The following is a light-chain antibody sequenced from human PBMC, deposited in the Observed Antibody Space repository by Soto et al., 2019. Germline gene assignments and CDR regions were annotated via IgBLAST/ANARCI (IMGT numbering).Light chain of an antibody. Sequence: QSVLTQPPSVSATPGQKVTISCSGSSSNIGNNYVSWYQHLPGTAPKLLIFDNNKRPSGIPDRFSGSNSGTSATLAITGLQTGDEADYFCGTWDGSLIAVVFGGGTKLTVL. CDR2: DNN. CDR3: GTWDGSLIAVV. V-gene: IGLV1-51*01. J-gene: IGLJ2*01. CDR1: SSNIGNNY.